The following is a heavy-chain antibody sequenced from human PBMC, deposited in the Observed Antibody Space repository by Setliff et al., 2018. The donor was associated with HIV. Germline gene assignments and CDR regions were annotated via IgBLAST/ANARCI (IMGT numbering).Heavy chain of an antibody. CDR3: ARGPEEGDCSGGSCYGNFDP. Sequence: ASVKVSCKASGDTFTSYYMHWVRRAPGQGLEWMGMISPSGASTNYAQKFQGRLTITADKSTNTAYMELSSLKSDDTAVYYCARGPEEGDCSGGSCYGNFDPWGQGTLVTVSS. CDR2: ISPSGAST. J-gene: IGHJ5*02. D-gene: IGHD2-15*01. V-gene: IGHV1-46*01. CDR1: GDTFTSYY.